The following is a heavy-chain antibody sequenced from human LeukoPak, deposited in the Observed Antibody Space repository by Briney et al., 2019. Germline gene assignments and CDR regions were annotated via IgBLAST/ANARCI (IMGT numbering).Heavy chain of an antibody. Sequence: GGSLRLSCAASGFTFSRYEMNWVRQAPGKGLERVSYISSSGSTIYYADSVKGRFTISRDNAKNSLYLQMNSLRAEDTAVYYCARGSEIVGASTGYWYFDLWGRGTLVTVSS. CDR2: ISSSGSTI. D-gene: IGHD1-26*01. CDR1: GFTFSRYE. V-gene: IGHV3-48*03. CDR3: ARGSEIVGASTGYWYFDL. J-gene: IGHJ2*01.